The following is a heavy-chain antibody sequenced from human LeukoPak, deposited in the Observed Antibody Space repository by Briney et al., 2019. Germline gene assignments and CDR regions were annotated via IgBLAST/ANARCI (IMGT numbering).Heavy chain of an antibody. J-gene: IGHJ5*02. CDR3: ARTEEQWLSWFDP. D-gene: IGHD6-19*01. V-gene: IGHV5-51*01. CDR1: GYSFTSYW. Sequence: GESLKVSCKGSGYSFTSYWIGWVRQMPGKGLEWMGIIYPGDSDTRYSPSFQGQVTISADKSISTAYLQWSSLKASDTAMYYCARTEEQWLSWFDPWGQGTLVTVSS. CDR2: IYPGDSDT.